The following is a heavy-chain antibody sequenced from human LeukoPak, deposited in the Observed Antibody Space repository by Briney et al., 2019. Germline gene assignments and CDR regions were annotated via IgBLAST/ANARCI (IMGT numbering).Heavy chain of an antibody. J-gene: IGHJ4*02. CDR1: GGSFSGYY. D-gene: IGHD3-22*01. CDR2: INHSGST. V-gene: IGHV4-34*01. Sequence: SETLSLTCAVYGGSFSGYYWSWIRQPPGKGLEWIGEINHSGSTNYNPSLKSRVTISVDTSKNQFSLKLSSVTAADTAVYYCARHRPNYYDSSGSFDYWGQGTLLSVSS. CDR3: ARHRPNYYDSSGSFDY.